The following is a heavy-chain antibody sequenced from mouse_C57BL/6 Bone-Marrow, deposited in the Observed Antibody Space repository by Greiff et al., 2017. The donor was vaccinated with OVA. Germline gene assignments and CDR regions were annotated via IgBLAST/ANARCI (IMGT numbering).Heavy chain of an antibody. CDR2: IHPNSGST. Sequence: QVQLQQPGAELVKPGASVKLSCKASGYTFTSYWMPWVKQRPGPGLEWIGLIHPNSGSTNYNEKFESKATLTVDKSSSTAYMQLSSLTSEDSAVYYCAKRERRPFAYWGKGTLVTVSA. CDR3: AKRERRPFAY. J-gene: IGHJ3*01. V-gene: IGHV1-64*01. CDR1: GYTFTSYW. D-gene: IGHD3-2*02.